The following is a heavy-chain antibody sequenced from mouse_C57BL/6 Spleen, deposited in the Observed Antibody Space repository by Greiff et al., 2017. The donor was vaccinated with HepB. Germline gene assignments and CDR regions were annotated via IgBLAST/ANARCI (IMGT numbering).Heavy chain of an antibody. V-gene: IGHV5-4*03. D-gene: IGHD2-3*01. CDR1: GFTFSSYA. CDR3: ARDSIYDGYAGFDY. Sequence: EVKVVESGGGLVKPGGSLKLSCAASGFTFSSYAMPWVRQTPEKRLEWVATISDGGSYTYYPDNVKGRFTISRDNAKNNLYLQMSHLKSEDAAMYYCARDSIYDGYAGFDYWGQGTTLTVSS. J-gene: IGHJ2*01. CDR2: ISDGGSYT.